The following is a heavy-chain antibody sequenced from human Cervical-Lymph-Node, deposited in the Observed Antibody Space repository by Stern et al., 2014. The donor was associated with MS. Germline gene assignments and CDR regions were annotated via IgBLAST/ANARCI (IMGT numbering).Heavy chain of an antibody. V-gene: IGHV4-4*07. CDR3: ARDGGFCTNRVCPKYYHSGMDV. CDR2: FHFRGNS. J-gene: IGHJ6*02. D-gene: IGHD2-8*01. Sequence: VQLEESGPGLVKPSETLSLTCTVSGGFIKSYYWRWVRQSAGKGLEWIGRFHFRGNSHYNPSLTSRVPLSVDTSKSQFSLKLTSVTAADSAVYYCARDGGFCTNRVCPKYYHSGMDVWGQGTTVTVSS. CDR1: GGFIKSYY.